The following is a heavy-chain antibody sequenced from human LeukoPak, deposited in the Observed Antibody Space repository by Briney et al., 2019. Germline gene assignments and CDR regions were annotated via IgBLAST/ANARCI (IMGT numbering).Heavy chain of an antibody. V-gene: IGHV3-21*01. CDR1: GFTFSSYS. J-gene: IGHJ4*02. Sequence: GGSLRLSCAASGFTFSSYSMNWARQAPGKGLEWVSSISSGSSYMYYADSVTGRFTISRDNAKNSLYLQMNSLRAEDTAVYYCARVSSSSFLGYWGQGTLVTVSS. CDR2: ISSGSSYM. CDR3: ARVSSSSFLGY. D-gene: IGHD6-6*01.